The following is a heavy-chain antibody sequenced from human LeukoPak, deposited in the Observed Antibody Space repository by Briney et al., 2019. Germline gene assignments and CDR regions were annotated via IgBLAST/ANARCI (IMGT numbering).Heavy chain of an antibody. CDR2: IIPIFGTA. Sequence: ASVKVSCKASGGTFTSYAISWVRQAPGQGLEWMGGIIPIFGTANYAQKFQGRVTITADESTSTAYMELSSLRSEDTAVYYCAGDCSSTSCYVFGRWFDSWGQGTLVTVSS. J-gene: IGHJ5*01. V-gene: IGHV1-69*13. CDR1: GGTFTSYA. D-gene: IGHD2-2*01. CDR3: AGDCSSTSCYVFGRWFDS.